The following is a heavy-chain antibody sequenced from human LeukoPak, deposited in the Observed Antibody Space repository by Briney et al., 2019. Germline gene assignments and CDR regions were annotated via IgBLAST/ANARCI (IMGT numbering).Heavy chain of an antibody. J-gene: IGHJ4*02. CDR2: ISSSRSYI. V-gene: IGHV3-21*01. Sequence: PGGSLRLSCAASRFTFSSYSMNWVRQAPGKGLEWVSSISSSRSYIYYADSVKGRFTLSRDNAKNSLYLQMNSLRAEDTAVYYCARDQGSGWYYFDYWGQGTLVTVSS. CDR1: RFTFSSYS. CDR3: ARDQGSGWYYFDY. D-gene: IGHD6-19*01.